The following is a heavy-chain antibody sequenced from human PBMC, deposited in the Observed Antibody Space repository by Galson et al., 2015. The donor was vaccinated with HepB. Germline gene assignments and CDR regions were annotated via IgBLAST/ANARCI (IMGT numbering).Heavy chain of an antibody. Sequence: SLRLSCAASGFTFSSYGMHGVRQTPGKGLEWVAVIWYDGSNEDYVDSVKGRFTISRDNSKNTLYLQMNSLRAEDAAVYYCAKGYCSGGSCSLPDYWGQGTLVTVSS. CDR3: AKGYCSGGSCSLPDY. D-gene: IGHD2-15*01. CDR2: IWYDGSNE. V-gene: IGHV3-33*06. CDR1: GFTFSSYG. J-gene: IGHJ4*02.